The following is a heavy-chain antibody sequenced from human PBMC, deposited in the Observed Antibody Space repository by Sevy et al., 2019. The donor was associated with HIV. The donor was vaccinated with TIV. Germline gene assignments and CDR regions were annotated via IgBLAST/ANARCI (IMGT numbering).Heavy chain of an antibody. CDR3: TTDLEYQLERYYFNY. CDR1: EFIFTNAW. Sequence: GGSLRLSCAASEFIFTNAWMSWVRQAPGKGLEWVGRIKSKTNGGTTDYAAPVEGRFTISRDDSKKTLNLQMNSLKTEDTAVYYCTTDLEYQLERYYFNYWGQGTLVTVSS. V-gene: IGHV3-15*01. J-gene: IGHJ4*02. D-gene: IGHD2-2*01. CDR2: IKSKTNGGTT.